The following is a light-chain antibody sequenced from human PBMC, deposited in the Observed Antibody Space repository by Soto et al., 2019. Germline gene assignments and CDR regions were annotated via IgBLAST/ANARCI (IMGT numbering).Light chain of an antibody. CDR3: QQYHRRWA. J-gene: IGKJ1*01. CDR2: DAS. Sequence: EIGLTQSPATLSVSPGERATLSCRASQTISRNLAWYQQKPGQAPRLLIFDASTRASGIPARFSGSGSGTDFTLTITSLQSDDFAIYCCQQYHRRWAFGQGTKVDIK. V-gene: IGKV3-15*01. CDR1: QTISRN.